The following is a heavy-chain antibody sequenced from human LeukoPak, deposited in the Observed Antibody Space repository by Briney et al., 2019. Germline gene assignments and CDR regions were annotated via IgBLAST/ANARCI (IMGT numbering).Heavy chain of an antibody. D-gene: IGHD1-26*01. V-gene: IGHV1-46*01. CDR3: ARPPGVGATLYYFDQ. J-gene: IGHJ4*02. CDR1: GYTFTDYY. Sequence: GASVKVSCKASGYTFTDYYMHWVRQAPGQGFEWMGIINPITGRTSYAQEFQGRVTMTRDTSTSTFYMALSSLRSEDTAVYYCARPPGVGATLYYFDQWGQGTLVTVSS. CDR2: INPITGRT.